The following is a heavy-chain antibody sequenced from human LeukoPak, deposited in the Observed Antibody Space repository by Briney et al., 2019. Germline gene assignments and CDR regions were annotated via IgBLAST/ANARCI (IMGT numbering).Heavy chain of an antibody. D-gene: IGHD2-2*02. J-gene: IGHJ6*03. CDR2: ISAYNGNT. CDR1: GYTFTSYY. Sequence: ASVKVSCKASGYTFTSYYMRWVRQAPGQGLEWMGWISAYNGNTNYAQKLQGRVTMATDTSTSTAYMELRSLRSDDTAVYYCGRGYCSSTSCYNYYYYYMDVWGKGTTVTVSS. V-gene: IGHV1-18*04. CDR3: GRGYCSSTSCYNYYYYYMDV.